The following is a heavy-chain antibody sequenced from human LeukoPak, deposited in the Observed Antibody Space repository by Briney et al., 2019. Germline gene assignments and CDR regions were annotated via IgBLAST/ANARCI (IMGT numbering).Heavy chain of an antibody. J-gene: IGHJ5*02. CDR3: AEAHCSSTSYYWFDP. V-gene: IGHV1-69*13. D-gene: IGHD2-2*01. CDR2: IIPIFGTA. Sequence: GASVKVSCKASGYTFTSYDINWVRQAPGQGLEWMGGIIPIFGTANYAQKFQGRVTITADESTSTAYMELSSLRSEDTAVYYCAEAHCSSTSYYWFDPWGQGTLVAVSS. CDR1: GYTFTSYD.